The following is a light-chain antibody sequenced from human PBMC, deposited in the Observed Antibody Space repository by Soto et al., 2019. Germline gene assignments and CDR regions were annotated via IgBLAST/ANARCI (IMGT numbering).Light chain of an antibody. J-gene: IGKJ4*01. CDR2: DAS. V-gene: IGKV3-11*01. CDR1: QSVGSY. Sequence: EIVLTQSPATLSLSPGESATLSCRASQSVGSYLAWYQQKPGQAPRLLIYDASTRATGIPARFSGSGSGTGFTLTITSLEPEDFAVYYCQQRSTRPPLSFGGGTKVDIK. CDR3: QQRSTRPPLS.